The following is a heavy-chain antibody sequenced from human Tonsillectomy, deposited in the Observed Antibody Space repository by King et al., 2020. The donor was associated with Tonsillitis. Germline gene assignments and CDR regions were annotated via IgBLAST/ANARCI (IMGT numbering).Heavy chain of an antibody. CDR3: TREASYGSGTYYPFDY. Sequence: QLVQSGGGLVQPGRSLRLSCTASGFTFGDYAMSWFRQAPGKGLEWVGFIRSKASGGTTEYAASVIGRFTISRDDSKSIAYLQMNSLKTEDTAVYYCTREASYGSGTYYPFDYWGQGTLVTVSS. V-gene: IGHV3-49*03. J-gene: IGHJ4*02. CDR1: GFTFGDYA. CDR2: IRSKASGGTT. D-gene: IGHD3-10*01.